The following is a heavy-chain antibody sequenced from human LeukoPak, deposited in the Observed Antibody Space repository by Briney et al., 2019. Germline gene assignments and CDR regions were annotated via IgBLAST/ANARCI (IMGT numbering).Heavy chain of an antibody. V-gene: IGHV4-34*01. Sequence: SETLSLTCAVYGGSFNGYYWSWIRQPPGKGLEWIGEINHSGSTNYNPSLKSRVTISVDTSKNQFSLKLSSVTAADTAVYYCAIGPGSDWQQLVLLNYWGQGTLVTVSS. J-gene: IGHJ4*02. CDR1: GGSFNGYY. D-gene: IGHD6-13*01. CDR2: INHSGST. CDR3: AIGPGSDWQQLVLLNY.